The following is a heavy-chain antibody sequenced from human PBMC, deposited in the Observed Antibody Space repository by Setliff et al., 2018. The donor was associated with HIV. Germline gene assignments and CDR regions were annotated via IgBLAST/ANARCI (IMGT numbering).Heavy chain of an antibody. V-gene: IGHV4-34*01. J-gene: IGHJ4*02. Sequence: KLPETLSLTCAVYGGSFSGHSWTWIRQPPGKGLEWIGEINRSGSANYNRSLKSRVTMSVDTSKRQFSLKLDSVTAADTAIYYCARQSTVAAAGFDFWGQGTLVTVSS. CDR2: INRSGSA. CDR3: ARQSTVAAAGFDF. CDR1: GGSFSGHS. D-gene: IGHD6-13*01.